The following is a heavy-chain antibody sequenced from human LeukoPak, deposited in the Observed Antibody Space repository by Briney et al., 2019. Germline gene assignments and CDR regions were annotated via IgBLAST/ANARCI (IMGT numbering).Heavy chain of an antibody. D-gene: IGHD6-25*01. J-gene: IGHJ6*02. V-gene: IGHV1-18*01. CDR3: ARDNSGDYYYGTDV. CDR2: ISAYNGNT. CDR1: GYTFTSYG. Sequence: ASVKVSCKASGYTFTSYGISWVRQAPGQGLEWMGWISAYNGNTNYAQKLQGRVTMTTDTSTSTAYMELRSLRSNDTAVYYCARDNSGDYYYGTDVWGQGTTVTVSS.